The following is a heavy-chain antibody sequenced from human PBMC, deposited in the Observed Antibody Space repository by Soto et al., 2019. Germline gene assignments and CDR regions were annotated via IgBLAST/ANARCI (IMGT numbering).Heavy chain of an antibody. D-gene: IGHD2-15*01. CDR1: GFTFSSYA. CDR3: ANRYCSGGSCSADY. Sequence: VQLLESGGGLVQPGGSLRLSCAASGFTFSSYAMSWVRQAPGKGLEWVSAISGSGGSTYYADSVKGRFTISRDNSKNTLYLQMNSLRAEDTAVYYCANRYCSGGSCSADYWGQGTLVTVSS. V-gene: IGHV3-23*01. CDR2: ISGSGGST. J-gene: IGHJ4*02.